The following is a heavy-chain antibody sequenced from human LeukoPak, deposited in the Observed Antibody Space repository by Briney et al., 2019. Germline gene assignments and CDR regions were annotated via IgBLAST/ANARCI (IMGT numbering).Heavy chain of an antibody. CDR2: ISSSGATI. Sequence: PGGSLRLSCEASGFTFSDFHMSWIRQAPGKGLEWVSYISSSGATIYYADSVKGRFTISRDNAKNTVSLQMNSLRAEDTGVYYCARAPSEIGGYYPEYFRHWGQGTLVTVSS. CDR3: ARAPSEIGGYYPEYFRH. J-gene: IGHJ1*01. CDR1: GFTFSDFH. D-gene: IGHD3-22*01. V-gene: IGHV3-11*04.